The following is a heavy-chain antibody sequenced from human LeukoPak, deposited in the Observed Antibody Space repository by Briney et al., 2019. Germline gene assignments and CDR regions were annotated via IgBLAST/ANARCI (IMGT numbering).Heavy chain of an antibody. V-gene: IGHV4-59*12. D-gene: IGHD3-3*01. CDR2: IYYSGST. Sequence: TSETLSLTCTVSGGSISSYHWSWIRQPPGKGLEWIGYIYYSGSTNYNPSLKSRVTISVDTPKNQFSLKLSSVTAADTAVYYCAITYDFWSGYIPLWGQGTLVTVSS. J-gene: IGHJ4*02. CDR1: GGSISSYH. CDR3: AITYDFWSGYIPL.